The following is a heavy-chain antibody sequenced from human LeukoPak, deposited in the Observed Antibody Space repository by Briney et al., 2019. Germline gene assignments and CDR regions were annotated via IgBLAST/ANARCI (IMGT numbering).Heavy chain of an antibody. D-gene: IGHD3-10*01. V-gene: IGHV3-30-3*01. Sequence: PGGSLRLSCAASGFTFSSYAMHWVRQAPGKGLEWVAVISYDGSNKYYADSVKGRFTISRDNSKNTLYLQMNSLRAEDTAVYCCARDNGDYFDYWGQGTLVTVSS. CDR2: ISYDGSNK. J-gene: IGHJ4*02. CDR3: ARDNGDYFDY. CDR1: GFTFSSYA.